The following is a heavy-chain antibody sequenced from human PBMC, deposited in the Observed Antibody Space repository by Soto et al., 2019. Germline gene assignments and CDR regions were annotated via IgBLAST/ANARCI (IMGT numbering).Heavy chain of an antibody. CDR1: GFSFSNVW. Sequence: EVQLVESGGGLVKPGGSLTLSCAASGFSFSNVWMSWVRQAPGKGLEWVGHIKSKSVGGTTDYTAPGKGRCTISRDDSKDTLYLQMNSRKTADTAVYYCTTYSTQTFCDGGPCSSVQTKIHACWGQGILVTVSS. D-gene: IGHD2-15*01. CDR2: IKSKSVGGTT. CDR3: TTYSTQTFCDGGPCSSVQTKIHAC. V-gene: IGHV3-15*01. J-gene: IGHJ4*02.